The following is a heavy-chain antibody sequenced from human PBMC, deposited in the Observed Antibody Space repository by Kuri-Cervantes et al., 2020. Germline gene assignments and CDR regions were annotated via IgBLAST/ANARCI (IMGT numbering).Heavy chain of an antibody. V-gene: IGHV1-69*04. CDR3: ARDQVLNPGPRSDYYYGMDV. CDR2: IIPILGIA. D-gene: IGHD1-14*01. CDR1: GGTFSSYT. Sequence: SVKVSCKASGGTFSSYTISWVRQAPGQGLEWMGRIIPILGIANYAQKFQGRVTITADKSTSTAYMELSSLRSEDTAVYYCARDQVLNPGPRSDYYYGMDVWGQGTTVTVSS. J-gene: IGHJ6*02.